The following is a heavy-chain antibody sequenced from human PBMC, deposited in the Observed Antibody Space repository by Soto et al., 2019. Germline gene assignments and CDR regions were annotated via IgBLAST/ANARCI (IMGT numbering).Heavy chain of an antibody. J-gene: IGHJ5*02. D-gene: IGHD2-21*02. CDR2: ISYDGSNK. CDR1: GFTFSSYG. Sequence: QVQLVESGGGVVQPGRSLRLSCAASGFTFSSYGMHWFRQAPGKGLEWVAVISYDGSNKYYADSVKGRFTISRDNSKNTLYLQMNSLRAEDTAVYYCAKEGRPYCGGDCYFNWFDPWGQGTLVTVSS. V-gene: IGHV3-30*18. CDR3: AKEGRPYCGGDCYFNWFDP.